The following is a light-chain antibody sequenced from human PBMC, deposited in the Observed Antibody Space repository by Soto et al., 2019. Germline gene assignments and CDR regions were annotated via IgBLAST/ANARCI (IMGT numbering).Light chain of an antibody. Sequence: QSALTQPASVSGSPGQSITISCTGTSSDVGSYTLVSWYQQHPGKAPKLMIYEGSKRPSGVSNRFSGSKSGNTASLTISGIHAEDEADYYCCSYAGSSTWVFGTGTKVTVL. V-gene: IGLV2-23*01. CDR2: EGS. J-gene: IGLJ1*01. CDR1: SSDVGSYTL. CDR3: CSYAGSSTWV.